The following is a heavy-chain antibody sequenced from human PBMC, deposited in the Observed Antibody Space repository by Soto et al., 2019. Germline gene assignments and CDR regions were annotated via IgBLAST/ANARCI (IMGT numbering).Heavy chain of an antibody. CDR1: GFTFSSYT. CDR2: ISNNGGST. Sequence: GGSLRLSCSASGFTFSSYTMHWVRQAPGKGLEYVSAISNNGGSTYHADSVKGRFTISRDNSMNTLYLQMSSLRAEDTAVYYCVRTTTPIVVVAALGYWGRGTLVTVSS. CDR3: VRTTTPIVVVAALGY. V-gene: IGHV3-64D*08. D-gene: IGHD2-15*01. J-gene: IGHJ4*02.